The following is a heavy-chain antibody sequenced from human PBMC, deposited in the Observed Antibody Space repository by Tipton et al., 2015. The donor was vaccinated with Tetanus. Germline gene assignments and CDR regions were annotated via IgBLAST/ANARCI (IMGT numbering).Heavy chain of an antibody. CDR3: ARDRGVSRGVDY. CDR2: ISSSSRYI. Sequence: SLRLSCAASGFTLSRYTLNWVRQAPGKGLEWVSSISSSSRYIYYADSVKGRFTISRDNAKNSLYLQMISLRAEDTAVYSCARDRGVSRGVDYWGQGTLVTVSS. J-gene: IGHJ4*02. V-gene: IGHV3-21*01. D-gene: IGHD3-10*01. CDR1: GFTLSRYT.